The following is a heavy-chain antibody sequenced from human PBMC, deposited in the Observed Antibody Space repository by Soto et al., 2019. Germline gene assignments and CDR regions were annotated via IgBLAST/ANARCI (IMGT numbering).Heavy chain of an antibody. V-gene: IGHV1-18*01. Sequence: ASVKVSCKASGYTFTSYGISWVRQAPGQGLEWMGWISAYNGNTNYAQKIQGRVTMTTDTSTSTAYMELRSLRSDDTAVYYCARDSGGWYGGDNWFDPWGQGTLVTVSS. D-gene: IGHD6-19*01. CDR1: GYTFTSYG. J-gene: IGHJ5*02. CDR3: ARDSGGWYGGDNWFDP. CDR2: ISAYNGNT.